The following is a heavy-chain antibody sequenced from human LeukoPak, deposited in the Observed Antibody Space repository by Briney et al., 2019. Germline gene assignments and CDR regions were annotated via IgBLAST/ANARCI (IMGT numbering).Heavy chain of an antibody. CDR3: ARDPNSFDY. D-gene: IGHD4-11*01. J-gene: IGHJ4*02. CDR1: GGSISSSSYY. CDR2: IYYSGST. Sequence: SETLSLTCTVSGGSISSSSYYWGWIRQPPGKGLEWIGSIYYSGSTYYNPSLKSRVTISVDTSKNQFSLKLSSVTAADTAVYYCARDPNSFDYWGQGTPVTVSS. V-gene: IGHV4-39*07.